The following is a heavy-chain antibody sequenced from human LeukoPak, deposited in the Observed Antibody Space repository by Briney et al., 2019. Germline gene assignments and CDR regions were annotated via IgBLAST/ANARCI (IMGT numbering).Heavy chain of an antibody. D-gene: IGHD3-10*01. CDR3: AKGGSGSYYKGSWFDP. CDR1: GFTFDDYA. V-gene: IGHV3-9*01. Sequence: GGSLRLSCAVSGFTFDDYAMHRVRQVPGKGLEWVSGINWNSDSIGYADSVKGRFTTSRDNAKNSLYLQMNSLRAEDTALYYCAKGGSGSYYKGSWFDPWGQGTLVTVSS. J-gene: IGHJ5*02. CDR2: INWNSDSI.